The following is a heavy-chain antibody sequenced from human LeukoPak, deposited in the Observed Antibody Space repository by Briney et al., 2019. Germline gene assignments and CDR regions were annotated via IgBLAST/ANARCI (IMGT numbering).Heavy chain of an antibody. Sequence: GGSLRLSCAASEFTFSDYYMNWIRQAPGKGLEWVSCISSSSSYTKYADSVKGRFTISRDNAKNSLYLQMNSPRAEDTAVYYCARDSRLDGDYEYYFYYGMDVWGKGTTVTVSS. CDR2: ISSSSSYT. D-gene: IGHD4-17*01. V-gene: IGHV3-11*06. J-gene: IGHJ6*04. CDR3: ARDSRLDGDYEYYFYYGMDV. CDR1: EFTFSDYY.